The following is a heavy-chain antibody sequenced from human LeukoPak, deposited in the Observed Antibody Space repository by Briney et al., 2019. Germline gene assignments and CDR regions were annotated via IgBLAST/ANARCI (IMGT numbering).Heavy chain of an antibody. V-gene: IGHV3-53*01. Sequence: GGSLRLSCAASGFTVSSNYMSWVRQAPGKGLEXVSVIYSGGSTYYADSVKGRFTISRDNSKNTLYLQMNSLRAEDTAVYYCAREGLDYLRAFDIWGQGTMVTVSS. CDR2: IYSGGST. D-gene: IGHD3/OR15-3a*01. CDR1: GFTVSSNY. CDR3: AREGLDYLRAFDI. J-gene: IGHJ3*02.